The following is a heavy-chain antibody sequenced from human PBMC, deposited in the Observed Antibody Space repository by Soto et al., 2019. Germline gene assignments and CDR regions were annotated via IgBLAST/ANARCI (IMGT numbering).Heavy chain of an antibody. D-gene: IGHD7-27*01. CDR2: ISYDGTNK. Sequence: QVQLVESGGGGVQPGRSLSPSFAASGFSFSFSPMHWVRKPPGKGPGWVEFISYDGTNKFYADSVKGRFTISRDNSKSTLYLQVDSLRPEDAAVYYCARDPKTSGGQHWAFNYFDSWGQGTLVTVSS. CDR3: ARDPKTSGGQHWAFNYFDS. CDR1: GFSFSFSP. V-gene: IGHV3-30-3*01. J-gene: IGHJ4*02.